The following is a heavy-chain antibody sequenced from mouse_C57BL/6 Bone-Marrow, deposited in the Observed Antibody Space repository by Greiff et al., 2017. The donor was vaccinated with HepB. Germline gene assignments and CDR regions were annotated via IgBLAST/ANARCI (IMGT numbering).Heavy chain of an antibody. J-gene: IGHJ2*01. CDR2: ISYDGSN. V-gene: IGHV3-6*01. CDR3: ARSCYDYGGSDY. Sequence: EVQLQESGPGLVKPSQSLSLTCSVTGYSITSGYYWNWIRQFPGNKLEWMGYISYDGSNNYNPSLKNRTSITRDTSTNQFFLKLNSVTTEDTATYYCARSCYDYGGSDYWGQGTTLTVSS. D-gene: IGHD2-4*01. CDR1: GYSITSGYY.